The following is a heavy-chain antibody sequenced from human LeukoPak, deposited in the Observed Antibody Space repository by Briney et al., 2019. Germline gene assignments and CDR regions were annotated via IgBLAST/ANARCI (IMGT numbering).Heavy chain of an antibody. D-gene: IGHD5-24*01. V-gene: IGHV4-59*01. CDR1: GGSISSYY. Sequence: SETLSLTCTVSGGSISSYYWSWIRQPPGEGLEWIGYIYYSGSTNYNPSLKSRVTISVDTSKNQFSLKLSSVTAADTAVYYCARFYDRRDRYYFDYWGQGTLVTVSS. J-gene: IGHJ4*02. CDR2: IYYSGST. CDR3: ARFYDRRDRYYFDY.